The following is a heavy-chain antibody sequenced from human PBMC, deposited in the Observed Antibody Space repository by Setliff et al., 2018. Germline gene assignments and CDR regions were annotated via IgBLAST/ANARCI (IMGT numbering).Heavy chain of an antibody. CDR2: IYYIGST. CDR1: GGSISSGSYY. D-gene: IGHD4-4*01. CDR3: ARGTTNLNYYYYMDV. J-gene: IGHJ6*03. V-gene: IGHV4-31*03. Sequence: PSETLSLTCTVSGGSISSGSYYWTWIRQHPGKGLEWIGYIYYIGSTYYNPSLKSRVTISVDTSQNQFSLGLSSVTAADTAVYYCARGTTNLNYYYYMDVWGKGTTVTVSS.